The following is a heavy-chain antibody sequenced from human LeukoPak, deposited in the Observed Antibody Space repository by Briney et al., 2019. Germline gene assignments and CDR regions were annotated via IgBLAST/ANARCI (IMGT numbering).Heavy chain of an antibody. CDR3: ARAARGWPYYYYGMDV. CDR2: IIPIFGTA. CDR1: GGTFSSYA. J-gene: IGHJ6*02. D-gene: IGHD6-19*01. Sequence: ASVKVSCEASGGTFSSYAISWVRQAPGQGLEWMGGIIPIFGTANYAQKFQGRVTITADESTSTAYMELSSLRSEDTAVYYCARAARGWPYYYYGMDVWGQGTTVTISS. V-gene: IGHV1-69*01.